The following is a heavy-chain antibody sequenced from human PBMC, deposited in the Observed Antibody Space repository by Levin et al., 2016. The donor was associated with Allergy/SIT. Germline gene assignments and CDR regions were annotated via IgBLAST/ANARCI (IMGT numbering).Heavy chain of an antibody. J-gene: IGHJ4*02. CDR2: INPNIGGS. V-gene: IGHV1-2*02. CDR3: ARDTTSYGGNSVFTY. Sequence: ASVKVSCKASGYSFTGYYVHWVRQAPGQGLEWMGWINPNIGGSHSAQKFQGRVTMTRDTSISTAYLDLSSLRSDDTAVYYCARDTTSYGGNSVFTYWGQGTLVTVSS. CDR1: GYSFTGYY. D-gene: IGHD4-23*01.